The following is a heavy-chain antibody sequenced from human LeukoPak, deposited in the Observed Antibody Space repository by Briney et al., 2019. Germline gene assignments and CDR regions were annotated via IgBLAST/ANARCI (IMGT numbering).Heavy chain of an antibody. CDR3: ATGTEQQWLSLDY. Sequence: GGSLRLSCAASGFTFSNAWMSWVRQAPGKGLEWVGRIKSKTAGGTTDYAAPVKGRFTISRDDSKNMLYLQMNSLKTEDTAVYFCATGTEQQWLSLDYWGQGTLVTVSS. CDR2: IKSKTAGGTT. J-gene: IGHJ4*02. V-gene: IGHV3-15*01. CDR1: GFTFSNAW. D-gene: IGHD6-19*01.